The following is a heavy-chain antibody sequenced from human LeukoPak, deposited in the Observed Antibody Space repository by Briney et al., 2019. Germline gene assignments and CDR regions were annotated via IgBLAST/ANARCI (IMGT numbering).Heavy chain of an antibody. CDR3: ARALGSSSDY. D-gene: IGHD1-26*01. CDR2: TNDDGSST. V-gene: IGHV3-74*01. CDR1: GFTFSRSW. J-gene: IGHJ4*02. Sequence: GGSLRLSCAASGFTFSRSWTHWVRQAPGKGLVWASRTNDDGSSTNYADSVKGRFTISRDNAKNTLYLQMNSLRAEDTAVYYCARALGSSSDYWGQGTLVTVSS.